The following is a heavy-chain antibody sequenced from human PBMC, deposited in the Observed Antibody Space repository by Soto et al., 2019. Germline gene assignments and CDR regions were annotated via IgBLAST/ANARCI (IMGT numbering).Heavy chain of an antibody. CDR1: GFSFSTFD. V-gene: IGHV3-23*01. J-gene: IGHJ4*02. Sequence: PGGSLRLSCEASGFSFSTFDMSWVRQAPGKGLQCVSFIRGSDGTTYYADSVRGRFTISRDNSKNTLYLQMNSLRAEDTSVYYCAKEGGLSGSYYISSSYYFGYWGQGTLVTVSS. CDR2: IRGSDGTT. CDR3: AKEGGLSGSYYISSSYYFGY. D-gene: IGHD1-26*01.